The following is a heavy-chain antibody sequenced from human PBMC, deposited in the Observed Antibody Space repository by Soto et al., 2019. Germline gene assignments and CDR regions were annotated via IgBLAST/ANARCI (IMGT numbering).Heavy chain of an antibody. V-gene: IGHV3-23*01. CDR2: ISVSVTYT. CDR3: AKTAGITMVRGVLDS. D-gene: IGHD3-10*01. CDR1: GFTFVSYA. J-gene: IGHJ4*02. Sequence: EVLLLESGGGLVQPGGSLKLSCAASGFTFVSYAMTWVRQAPGKGLEWVSTISVSVTYTYYADYVEGRFTISRDNSKNTVYLQMNGLRAEDTAVYYCAKTAGITMVRGVLDSWGQGTLVTVSS.